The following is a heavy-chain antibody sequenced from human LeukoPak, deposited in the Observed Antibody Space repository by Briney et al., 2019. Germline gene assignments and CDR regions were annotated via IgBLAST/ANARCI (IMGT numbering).Heavy chain of an antibody. Sequence: GASVKVSCKASGYTFTNYGISWVRQAPGQGLEWMGWISAYNGNTNYAQKLQGRVTMTTDTSTSTAYMELRSLRSDDTAVYYCARERDPYYYDSSGYWDAFDIWGQGTMVTVSS. CDR3: ARERDPYYYDSSGYWDAFDI. D-gene: IGHD3-22*01. CDR1: GYTFTNYG. V-gene: IGHV1-18*01. J-gene: IGHJ3*02. CDR2: ISAYNGNT.